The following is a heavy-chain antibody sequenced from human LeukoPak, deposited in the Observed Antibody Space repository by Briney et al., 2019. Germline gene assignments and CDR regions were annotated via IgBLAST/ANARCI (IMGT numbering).Heavy chain of an antibody. CDR2: ISSSSSTI. CDR3: ARTAPGPLRRRIFGVFDY. Sequence: GGSLRLSCAASGFTFSSYSMNWVRQAPGKGLEWVSYISSSSSTIYYADSVKGRFTISRDNAKNSLYLQMNSLRAEDTAVYYCARTAPGPLRRRIFGVFDYWGQGTLVTVSS. J-gene: IGHJ4*02. CDR1: GFTFSSYS. D-gene: IGHD3-3*02. V-gene: IGHV3-48*01.